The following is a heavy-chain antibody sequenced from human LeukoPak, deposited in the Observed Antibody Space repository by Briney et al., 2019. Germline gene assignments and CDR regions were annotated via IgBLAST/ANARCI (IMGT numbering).Heavy chain of an antibody. Sequence: GGSLRLSCAASGFTFSSYAMSWVRQAPGKGLEWVSAISGSGGSTYYADSVKGRFTISRDNSKNTLYLQMNSLRAEGTAVYYCAKRLYDFWSGYYFSTFDYWGQGTLVTVSS. J-gene: IGHJ4*02. V-gene: IGHV3-23*01. CDR3: AKRLYDFWSGYYFSTFDY. CDR2: ISGSGGST. CDR1: GFTFSSYA. D-gene: IGHD3-3*01.